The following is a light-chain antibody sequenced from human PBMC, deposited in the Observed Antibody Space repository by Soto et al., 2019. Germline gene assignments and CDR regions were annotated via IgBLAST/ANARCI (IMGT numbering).Light chain of an antibody. CDR1: QSVSSSY. J-gene: IGKJ4*01. CDR3: QQYGTSPEIT. Sequence: EIVLTQSPGTLSLSPGERATLSCRASQSVSSSYLVWYQQKPGQAPRLLIYGASGRATGIPDRFSGSGSGTDFTLTISRLEPEDFAVYYCQQYGTSPEITFGGGTKVEIK. CDR2: GAS. V-gene: IGKV3-20*01.